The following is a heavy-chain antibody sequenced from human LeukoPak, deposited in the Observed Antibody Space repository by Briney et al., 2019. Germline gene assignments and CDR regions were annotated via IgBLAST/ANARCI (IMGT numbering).Heavy chain of an antibody. CDR2: INPNSGGT. CDR3: ARDQAWLQGRYYMDV. Sequence: ASVKVSCKASGYTFTSYYMHWVRQAPGQGLEWMGWINPNSGGTNYAQKFQGRVTMTRDTSISTAYMELSRLRSDDTAVYYCARDQAWLQGRYYMDVWGKGTTVTVSS. J-gene: IGHJ6*03. D-gene: IGHD5-24*01. CDR1: GYTFTSYY. V-gene: IGHV1-2*02.